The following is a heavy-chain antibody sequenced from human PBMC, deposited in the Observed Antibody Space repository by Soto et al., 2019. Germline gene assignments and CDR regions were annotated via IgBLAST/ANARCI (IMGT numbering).Heavy chain of an antibody. V-gene: IGHV4-34*01. CDR3: ARVEMATMGAFDI. D-gene: IGHD5-12*01. J-gene: IGHJ3*02. CDR2: INHSGST. Sequence: QVQLQQWGAGLLKPSETLSLTCAVYGGSFSGYYWSWIRQPPGKGLEWIGEINHSGSTNYNPSLNSRVTISVDTSKNQFSLKLSSVTAADTAVYYCARVEMATMGAFDIWGQGTMVTVAS. CDR1: GGSFSGYY.